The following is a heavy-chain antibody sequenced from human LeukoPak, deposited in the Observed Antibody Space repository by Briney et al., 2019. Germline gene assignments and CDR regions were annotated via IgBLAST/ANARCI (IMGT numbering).Heavy chain of an antibody. V-gene: IGHV3-23*01. CDR2: ISGSGGDT. CDR3: AKDPIPVSRVRGDLDY. Sequence: PGGSLRLSCAASGFTFSNYAMNWVRQAPGKGLEWVSAISGSGGDTYYADSVKGRFTIPRDNSKNTLYLQMNSLRAEDTAIYYCAKDPIPVSRVRGDLDYWGQGTLVTVSS. J-gene: IGHJ4*02. D-gene: IGHD3-10*01. CDR1: GFTFSNYA.